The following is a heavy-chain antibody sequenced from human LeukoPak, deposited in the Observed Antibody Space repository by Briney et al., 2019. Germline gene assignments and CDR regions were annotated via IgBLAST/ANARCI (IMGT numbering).Heavy chain of an antibody. CDR2: IIPILGVP. CDR1: GGTFSSYT. Sequence: SVKVSCKASGGTFSSYTISWVRQAPGQGLEWMGRIIPILGVPNYAQKFQGRVTITADESTSTAYMELSSLRSEDTAVYYCARGLTGYYDFWSGYYLDYWGQGTLVTVSS. V-gene: IGHV1-69*02. D-gene: IGHD3-3*01. CDR3: ARGLTGYYDFWSGYYLDY. J-gene: IGHJ4*02.